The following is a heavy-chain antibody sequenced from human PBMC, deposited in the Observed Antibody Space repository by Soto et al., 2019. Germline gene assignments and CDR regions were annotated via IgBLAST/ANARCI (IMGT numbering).Heavy chain of an antibody. CDR3: ARGKGMEENYYYYGLDI. J-gene: IGHJ6*02. CDR2: INGGTGQA. CDR1: GSTLPTHA. Sequence: ASVKVSCTASGSTLPTHAMHLVRQEPGQSLEWMGWINGGTGQAKHSQRFQGRVNITRDTSASTTYMELSSLRSEDTAVYYCARGKGMEENYYYYGLDIWGQGTTVNVS. V-gene: IGHV1-3*01. D-gene: IGHD1-1*01.